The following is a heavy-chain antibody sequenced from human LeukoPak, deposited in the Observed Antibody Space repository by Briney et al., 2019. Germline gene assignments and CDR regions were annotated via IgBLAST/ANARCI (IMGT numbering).Heavy chain of an antibody. Sequence: GGSLRLSCAASGFTFSSYSMNWVRQAPGKGLEWVSSISSSSSSIYYADSADSVKGRFTISRDNAKNSLYLQMNSLRAEDTAVYYCARVREAAAFDYWGQETLVTVSS. CDR2: ISSSSSSI. CDR1: GFTFSSYS. D-gene: IGHD3-10*01. J-gene: IGHJ4*02. V-gene: IGHV3-21*01. CDR3: ARVREAAAFDY.